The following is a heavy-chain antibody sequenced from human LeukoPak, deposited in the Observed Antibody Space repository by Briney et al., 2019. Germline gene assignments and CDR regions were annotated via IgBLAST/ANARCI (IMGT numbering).Heavy chain of an antibody. CDR3: ARHEPRNSPFDY. Sequence: SETLSLTWAVSGASISRSTYYWGWTRQTPGKGLDWIASIYYTGTIVYNPSLESRVTMSVDMSKNHFSLKLRSVTAAGTAVYYCARHEPRNSPFDYWGQGTLVTVSS. CDR1: GASISRSTYY. V-gene: IGHV4-39*01. J-gene: IGHJ4*02. CDR2: IYYTGTI. D-gene: IGHD1-14*01.